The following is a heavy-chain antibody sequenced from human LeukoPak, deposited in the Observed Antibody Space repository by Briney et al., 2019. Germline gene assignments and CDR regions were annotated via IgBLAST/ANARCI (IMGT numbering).Heavy chain of an antibody. V-gene: IGHV3-23*01. D-gene: IGHD3-10*01. CDR3: AKDREYGSGSYDY. CDR2: ISGSGAST. J-gene: IGHJ4*02. Sequence: ETLSLTCTVSGGSISSYYWSWIRQPPGKGLEWVSHISGSGASTYYADSVKGRFTISRDNSKNTLYLQMNSLRAEDTAVYYCAKDREYGSGSYDYWGQGTLVTVSS. CDR1: GGSISSYY.